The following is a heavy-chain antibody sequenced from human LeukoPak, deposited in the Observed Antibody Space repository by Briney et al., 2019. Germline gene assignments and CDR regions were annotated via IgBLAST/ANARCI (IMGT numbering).Heavy chain of an antibody. CDR1: GGSISSGGYY. CDR2: IYYSGST. D-gene: IGHD3-22*01. CDR3: ARGPGGRMRYYDSSGYCRLDY. V-gene: IGHV4-31*03. Sequence: PSQTLSLTCTVSGGSISSGGYYWSWIRQHPGKGLEWIGYIYYSGSTYYNPSLKSRVTISVDTSKNQFSLKLSSVTAADTAVYYCARGPGGRMRYYDSSGYCRLDYWGQGTLVTVSS. J-gene: IGHJ4*02.